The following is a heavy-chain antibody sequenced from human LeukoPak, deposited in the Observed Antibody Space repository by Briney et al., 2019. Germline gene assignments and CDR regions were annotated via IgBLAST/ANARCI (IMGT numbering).Heavy chain of an antibody. CDR3: AREPSYYYDSSGYDY. J-gene: IGHJ4*02. V-gene: IGHV3-21*01. D-gene: IGHD3-22*01. CDR1: GFTFSSYA. CDR2: ISSSSSYI. Sequence: PGGSLRLSCAASGFTFSSYAMSWVRQAPGKGLEWVSSISSSSSYIYYADSVKGRFTISRDNAKNSLYLQMNSLRAEDTAVYYCAREPSYYYDSSGYDYWGQGTLVTVSS.